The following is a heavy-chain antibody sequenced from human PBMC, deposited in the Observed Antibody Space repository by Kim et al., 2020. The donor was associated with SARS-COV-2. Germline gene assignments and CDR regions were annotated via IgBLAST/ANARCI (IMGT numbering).Heavy chain of an antibody. CDR1: GFTFSNYA. J-gene: IGHJ4*02. Sequence: GGSLRLSCAASGFTFSNYAMTWVRQAPGKGLEWVSGISGSGGSTYYADSVKGRFTISRDNSKNTLFLQMNNLRAEDTAVYYCAKDETRESYWVGGDHWGQGTLVTVSS. CDR3: AKDETRESYWVGGDH. D-gene: IGHD1-26*01. CDR2: ISGSGGST. V-gene: IGHV3-23*01.